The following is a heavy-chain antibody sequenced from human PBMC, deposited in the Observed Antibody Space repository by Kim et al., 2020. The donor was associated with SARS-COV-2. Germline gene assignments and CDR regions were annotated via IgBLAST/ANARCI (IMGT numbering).Heavy chain of an antibody. CDR1: GGSISSYY. CDR2: IYYSGST. J-gene: IGHJ4*02. V-gene: IGHV4-59*01. CDR3: ARLLGYYDILTVDY. D-gene: IGHD3-9*01. Sequence: SETLSLTCTVSGGSISSYYWSWIRQPPGKGLEWIGYIYYSGSTNYNPSLKSRVTISVDTSKNQFSLKLSSVTAADTAVYYCARLLGYYDILTVDYWGQGTLVTVSS.